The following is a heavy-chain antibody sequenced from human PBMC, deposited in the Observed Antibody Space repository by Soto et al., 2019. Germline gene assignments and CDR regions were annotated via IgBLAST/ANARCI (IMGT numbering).Heavy chain of an antibody. D-gene: IGHD3-3*01. CDR1: GFSLTTSGVG. CDR3: AHRVLRTVFGLVTTTAIYFDF. Sequence: QITLKESGPTVVKPTETLTLTCTFSGFSLTTSGVGVGWVRQSPGKAPEWLALIYWDDDEGYSTSLNSRLIITKDTSKNQVVLTMANVDPEDTATYYCAHRVLRTVFGLVTTTAIYFDFWRPGTPVVVSS. J-gene: IGHJ4*02. CDR2: IYWDDDE. V-gene: IGHV2-5*02.